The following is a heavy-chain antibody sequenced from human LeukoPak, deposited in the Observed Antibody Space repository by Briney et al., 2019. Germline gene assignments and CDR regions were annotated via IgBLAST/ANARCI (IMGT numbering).Heavy chain of an antibody. CDR3: ARGFSSSVAGALVV. V-gene: IGHV3-53*05. Sequence: GGSLRLSCVVSGFTVSTNFMSWVRQAPGERLEWVSVIYSGGSTYYADSVKGRFTISRDNSRDSIYLQMNTLTIDDSALYYCARGFSSSVAGALVVWGKGTTVTVSS. CDR2: IYSGGST. J-gene: IGHJ6*04. D-gene: IGHD6-25*01. CDR1: GFTVSTNF.